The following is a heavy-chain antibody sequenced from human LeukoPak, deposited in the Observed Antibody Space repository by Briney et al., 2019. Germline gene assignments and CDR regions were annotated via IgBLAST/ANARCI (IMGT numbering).Heavy chain of an antibody. Sequence: ASVKVSCKASGYTFTNYGISWVRQAPGQGLEWMGWISAYNGNTNYAQTLQGRVTMTTDTSKSTAYMELRSLRSDDTAVYYCARDSAAAVAGTGNWFDPWGQGTLVTVSS. CDR1: GYTFTNYG. D-gene: IGHD6-19*01. CDR3: ARDSAAAVAGTGNWFDP. V-gene: IGHV1-18*01. J-gene: IGHJ5*02. CDR2: ISAYNGNT.